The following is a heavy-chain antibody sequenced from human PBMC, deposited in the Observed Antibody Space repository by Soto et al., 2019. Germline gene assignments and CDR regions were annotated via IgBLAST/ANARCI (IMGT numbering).Heavy chain of an antibody. Sequence: QVQLVQSGAEVKKPGSSVKVSCKASGGTFSSDGISWVRQAPGQGLEWMGGIIPRFGTTNYAQKFQGRVTMTVDESTSTVYMELSSLRSEDTAVYICAREGCITPPCYNWFDPWGQGTLVTVSS. D-gene: IGHD3-10*01. J-gene: IGHJ5*02. CDR2: IIPRFGTT. CDR1: GGTFSSDG. CDR3: AREGCITPPCYNWFDP. V-gene: IGHV1-69*12.